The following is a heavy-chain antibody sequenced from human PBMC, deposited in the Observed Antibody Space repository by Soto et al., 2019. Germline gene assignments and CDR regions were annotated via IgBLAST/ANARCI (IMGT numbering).Heavy chain of an antibody. CDR2: ISSGGST. D-gene: IGHD5-12*01. J-gene: IGHJ4*02. CDR1: AFTFINYG. CDR3: AKENSGYEK. V-gene: IGHV3-23*01. Sequence: GGSLRLSCVASAFTFINYGMSWVRQAPGKGLEWVSAISSGGSTFFADSVKGRFTISRDNSKSTLYLQMNSLRAEDTAVYYCAKENSGYEKWGQGTLVTVSS.